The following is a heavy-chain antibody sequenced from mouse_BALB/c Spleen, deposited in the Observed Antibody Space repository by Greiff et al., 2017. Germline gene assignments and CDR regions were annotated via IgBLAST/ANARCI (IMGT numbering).Heavy chain of an antibody. Sequence: EVQRVESGGGLVKPGGSLKLSCAASGFTFSSYAMSWVRQTPEKRLEWVASISSGGSTYYPDSVKGRFTISRDNARNILYLQMSSLRSEDTAMYYCARGLYYGSSYGGYFDYWGQGTTLTVSS. J-gene: IGHJ2*01. V-gene: IGHV5-6-5*01. D-gene: IGHD1-1*01. CDR2: ISSGGST. CDR3: ARGLYYGSSYGGYFDY. CDR1: GFTFSSYA.